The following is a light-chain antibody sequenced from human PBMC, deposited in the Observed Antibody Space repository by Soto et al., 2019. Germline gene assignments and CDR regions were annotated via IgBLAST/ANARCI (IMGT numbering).Light chain of an antibody. CDR1: QSVSSSY. CDR2: GAS. J-gene: IGKJ1*01. V-gene: IGKV3-20*01. CDR3: QQYGNSPWT. Sequence: EIMLTQSPGTLSLSPGERATLSCRASQSVSSSYLAWYRQKPGQAPRLLIYGASSRATGIPDRFSGSGSGTDFTLTISRLEPEDFAVYYCQQYGNSPWTFGQGTKVEIK.